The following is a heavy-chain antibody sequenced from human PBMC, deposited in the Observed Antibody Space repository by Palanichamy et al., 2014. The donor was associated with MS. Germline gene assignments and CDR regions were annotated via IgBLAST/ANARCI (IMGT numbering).Heavy chain of an antibody. V-gene: IGHV3-72*01. J-gene: IGHJ3*02. Sequence: EVQLVESGGGLVQPGESLRLSCAASGVTLSDYHMDWVRQAPGKGLEWLGRTRTKLTVTPHNTPPVKGRFTISRDDSKNSLYLQMNGLKTEDSAVYYCVRGLNGFDIWGQGTMVTVSS. CDR2: TRTKLTVTP. CDR1: GVTLSDYH. CDR3: VRGLNGFDI.